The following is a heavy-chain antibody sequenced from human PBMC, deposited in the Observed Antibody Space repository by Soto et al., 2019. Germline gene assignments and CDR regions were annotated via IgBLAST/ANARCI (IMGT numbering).Heavy chain of an antibody. V-gene: IGHV1-18*01. CDR3: ARDEAYKWNDGGWFDP. Sequence: QVQLVQSGAEVKKPGASVKVSCKASGYTFTSYGISWVRQASGQGLEWMGWISAYNGNTKYAQKLQGRVTMTTDTSTSTAYMYLRSLRSDDTAVYYCARDEAYKWNDGGWFDPCGQGTLVNVSS. CDR2: ISAYNGNT. J-gene: IGHJ5*02. D-gene: IGHD1-1*01. CDR1: GYTFTSYG.